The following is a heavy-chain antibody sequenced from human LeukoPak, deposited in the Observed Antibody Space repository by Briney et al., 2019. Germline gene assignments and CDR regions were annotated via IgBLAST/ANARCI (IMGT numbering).Heavy chain of an antibody. D-gene: IGHD3-16*01. Sequence: SETLSLTCTVSGGSISSYYWSWIRQPAGKGLEWIGRIYTSGSTNYNPSLKSRVTMSVDTSKNQFSLKLSSVTAADTAVNYCARDLAYYDYVWGEYYFDYWGQGTLVTVSS. V-gene: IGHV4-4*07. J-gene: IGHJ4*02. CDR2: IYTSGST. CDR1: GGSISSYY. CDR3: ARDLAYYDYVWGEYYFDY.